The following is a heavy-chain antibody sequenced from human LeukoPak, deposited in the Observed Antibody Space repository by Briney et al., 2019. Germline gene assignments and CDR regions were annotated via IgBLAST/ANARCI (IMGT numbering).Heavy chain of an antibody. CDR1: GYTFTSYY. CDR3: ARESHYGSGSYLIKYYYYYMDV. V-gene: IGHV1-46*01. CDR2: INPSVGST. Sequence: ASVKVSCKASGYTFTSYYMHWVRQAPGQGLEWMGIINPSVGSTSYAQKFQGRVTMTRDTSTSTVYMELSSLRSEDTAVYYCARESHYGSGSYLIKYYYYYMDVWGKGTTVTISS. D-gene: IGHD3-10*01. J-gene: IGHJ6*03.